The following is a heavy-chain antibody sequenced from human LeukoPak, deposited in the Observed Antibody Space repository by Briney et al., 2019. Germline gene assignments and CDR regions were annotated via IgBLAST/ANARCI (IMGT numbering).Heavy chain of an antibody. CDR1: GYTFTSYY. CDR2: MNPNSGNT. Sequence: GASVKVSCKASGYTFTSYYMHWVRQATGQGLEWMGWMNPNSGNTGYAQKFQGRVTITRNTSISTAYMELSSLRSEDTAVYYCARGWVAIFGVVIKNWFDPWGQGTLVTISS. J-gene: IGHJ5*02. CDR3: ARGWVAIFGVVIKNWFDP. D-gene: IGHD3-3*01. V-gene: IGHV1-8*03.